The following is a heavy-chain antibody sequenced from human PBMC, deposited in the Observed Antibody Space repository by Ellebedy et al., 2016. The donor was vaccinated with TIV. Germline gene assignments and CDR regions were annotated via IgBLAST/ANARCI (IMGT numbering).Heavy chain of an antibody. Sequence: MPSETLSLTCTVSGGSISSYYWSWIRQPPGKGLEWIGYIYYSGSTNYNPSLKSRVPISVDTSKNQFSLKLRPVTAADTAVYYCARGQETGTTEHYHGMDVWGQGTTVTVSS. CDR2: IYYSGST. D-gene: IGHD1-7*01. V-gene: IGHV4-59*01. CDR1: GGSISSYY. CDR3: ARGQETGTTEHYHGMDV. J-gene: IGHJ6*02.